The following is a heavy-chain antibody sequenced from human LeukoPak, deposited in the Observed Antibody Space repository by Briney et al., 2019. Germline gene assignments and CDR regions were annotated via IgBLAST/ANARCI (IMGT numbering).Heavy chain of an antibody. CDR1: GGSISGYY. CDR2: SSGSGGST. Sequence: SSETLSLTCAVYGGSISGYYWSWIRQPPGKALEWVSASSGSGGSTYYADSVKGRFTISRDNSKNTLYLQMNSLRAEDTAVYYCAKLPLWDTAMMYYFDYWGQGTLVTVSS. J-gene: IGHJ4*02. V-gene: IGHV3-23*01. D-gene: IGHD5-18*01. CDR3: AKLPLWDTAMMYYFDY.